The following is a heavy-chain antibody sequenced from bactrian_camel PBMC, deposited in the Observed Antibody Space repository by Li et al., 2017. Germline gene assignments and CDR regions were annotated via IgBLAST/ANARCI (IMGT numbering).Heavy chain of an antibody. Sequence: HVQLVESGGGSVQAGGSLRLSCAASAYTGGPFYMAYFRQAPGKEREGVATIYIGGGATYYADSAKGRFTISHDNAKSTLYLQMNSLKPEDTAEYYCAAHFGPYCSGPYLARRANFEGQGTQVTVS. J-gene: IGHJ4*01. V-gene: IGHV3S1*01. CDR2: IYIGGGAT. D-gene: IGHD2*01. CDR1: AYTGGPFY.